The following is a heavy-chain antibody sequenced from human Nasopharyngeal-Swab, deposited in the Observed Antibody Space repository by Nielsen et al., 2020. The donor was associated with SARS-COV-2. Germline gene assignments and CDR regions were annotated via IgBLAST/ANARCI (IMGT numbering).Heavy chain of an antibody. CDR1: GFTFSSYA. Sequence: GESLKISCAASGFTFSSYAMHWVRQAPGKGLEWVAVISYDGSNKYYADSVKGRFTISRDNSKNTLYVQMNSLRAEDTAVYYCARGGFRSTIVVPAALPGYWGQGTLVTVSS. J-gene: IGHJ4*02. CDR2: ISYDGSNK. CDR3: ARGGFRSTIVVPAALPGY. V-gene: IGHV3-30-3*01. D-gene: IGHD2-2*01.